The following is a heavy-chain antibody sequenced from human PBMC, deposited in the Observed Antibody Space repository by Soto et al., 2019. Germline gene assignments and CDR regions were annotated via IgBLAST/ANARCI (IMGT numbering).Heavy chain of an antibody. CDR3: VRQAGIQRWGPRSYFDY. D-gene: IGHD5-18*01. Sequence: GESLKISCTAPGSTLSDHWLAWLRQMPGPGMAWRRIISPDDSDIRYRPSFQGQVTISVDKSVSTAYLKWTSRHPSDTAIYYCVRQAGIQRWGPRSYFDYWGRGTQVTVSS. CDR2: ISPDDSDI. V-gene: IGHV5-51*01. J-gene: IGHJ4*01. CDR1: GSTLSDHW.